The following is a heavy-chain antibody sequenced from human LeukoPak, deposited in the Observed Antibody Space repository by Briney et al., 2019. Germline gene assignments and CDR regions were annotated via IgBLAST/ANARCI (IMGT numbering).Heavy chain of an antibody. J-gene: IGHJ4*02. CDR2: INWNGGST. CDR1: GFTFDDYG. D-gene: IGHD6-13*01. Sequence: GGSLRLSCAASGFTFDDYGMSWVRQAPGKGLEWVSGINWNGGSTGYADSVKGRFTISRDNAKNSLYLQMNSLRDEDTAVYYCARDGDFAAAGPDYWGQGTLVTVSS. CDR3: ARDGDFAAAGPDY. V-gene: IGHV3-20*04.